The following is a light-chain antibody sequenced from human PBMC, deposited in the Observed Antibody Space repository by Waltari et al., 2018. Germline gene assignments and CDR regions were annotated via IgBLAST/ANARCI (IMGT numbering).Light chain of an antibody. CDR2: GAS. V-gene: IGKV1-39*01. Sequence: DIQMSQSPSSLSASVGARVTITCRASQNINNYLHWYQHRPGQAPRLLIYGASTLQSGVPSRFSGSGSGTHFTLTIGSLQTEDFGTYYSQQSFTALWTFGRGTKVEVK. J-gene: IGKJ1*01. CDR3: QQSFTALWT. CDR1: QNINNY.